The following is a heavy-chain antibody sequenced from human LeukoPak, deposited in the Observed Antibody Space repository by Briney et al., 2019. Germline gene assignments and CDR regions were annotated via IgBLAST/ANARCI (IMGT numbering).Heavy chain of an antibody. D-gene: IGHD2/OR15-2a*01. CDR3: VPTNSYSYYFDY. J-gene: IGHJ4*02. Sequence: GASVKVSCKASGYTFTGYYMHWVRQAPGQGLEWMGWINPNSGGTNYAQKFQGRVTMTRDTAISTAYMELSRLRSDDTAVYYCVPTNSYSYYFDYWGQGTLSPSPQ. CDR2: INPNSGGT. V-gene: IGHV1-2*02. CDR1: GYTFTGYY.